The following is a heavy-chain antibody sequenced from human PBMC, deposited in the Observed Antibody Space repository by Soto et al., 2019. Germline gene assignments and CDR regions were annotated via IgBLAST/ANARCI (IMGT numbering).Heavy chain of an antibody. CDR3: AAAVARGWFDP. Sequence: QVQLQQWGAGLLKPSETLSLTCAIYGGSFSGYYWSWIRQPPGKGLEWIGEINHSGSTNYNPSLKSRVARPVDTSKNQFSLKLSSVTAADMAVYYCAAAVARGWFDPWGQGTLVTVSS. V-gene: IGHV4-34*02. D-gene: IGHD6-19*01. CDR1: GGSFSGYY. CDR2: INHSGST. J-gene: IGHJ5*02.